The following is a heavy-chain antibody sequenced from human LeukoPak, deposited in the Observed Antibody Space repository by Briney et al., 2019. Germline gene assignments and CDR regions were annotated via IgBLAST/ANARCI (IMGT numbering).Heavy chain of an antibody. CDR1: GFTFSSYG. V-gene: IGHV3-30*02. CDR3: AKEPYEDIVVVISRDAFDI. D-gene: IGHD2-2*01. J-gene: IGHJ3*02. Sequence: GGSLRLSCAASGFTFSSYGMHWVRQAPGKGLEWVAFIRYDGSNKYYADSVKGRFTISRDNSKNTLYLQMNSLRAEDTAVYYCAKEPYEDIVVVISRDAFDIWGQGTMVTVSS. CDR2: IRYDGSNK.